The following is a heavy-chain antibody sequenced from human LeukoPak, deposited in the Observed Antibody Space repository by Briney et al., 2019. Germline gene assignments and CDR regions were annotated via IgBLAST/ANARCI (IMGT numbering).Heavy chain of an antibody. Sequence: GGSLRLSCAASGFTFNSHAMNWVRQAPGKGLEWVSAISGSDGSTYYADSVKGRFTISRDNSKNTLYLQMNSLIAEDTAVYHCAKGKGYSSSSSDHWGQGTLVTVSS. V-gene: IGHV3-23*01. CDR1: GFTFNSHA. J-gene: IGHJ5*02. CDR2: ISGSDGST. D-gene: IGHD6-6*01. CDR3: AKGKGYSSSSSDH.